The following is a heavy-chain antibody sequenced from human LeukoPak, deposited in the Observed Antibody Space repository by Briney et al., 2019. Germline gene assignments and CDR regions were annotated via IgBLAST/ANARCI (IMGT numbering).Heavy chain of an antibody. V-gene: IGHV4-4*07. D-gene: IGHD2-2*01. CDR2: IYTSGST. CDR3: ARDVYCSSTSCYPDAFDI. Sequence: SETLSLTCTVSGGSISSYYWSGIRQPAGKGLEWIGRIYTSGSTNYNPSLKSRVTMSVDTSKNQFSLKLSSVTAADTAVYYCARDVYCSSTSCYPDAFDIWGQGTMVTVSS. J-gene: IGHJ3*02. CDR1: GGSISSYY.